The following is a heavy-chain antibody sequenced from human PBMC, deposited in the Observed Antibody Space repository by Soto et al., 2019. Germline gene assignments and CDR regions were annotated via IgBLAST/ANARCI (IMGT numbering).Heavy chain of an antibody. CDR3: ARAYCSGGSCYHRLATYDALDI. D-gene: IGHD2-15*01. CDR2: IIPILGIA. J-gene: IGHJ3*02. V-gene: IGHV1-69*02. CDR1: GGTFSSYT. Sequence: KVSCKASGGTFSSYTISWVRQAPGQGLEWMGRIIPILGIANYAQKFQGRVTITADKSTSTAYMELSSLRSEDTAVYYCARAYCSGGSCYHRLATYDALDIWGQGTMVTVSS.